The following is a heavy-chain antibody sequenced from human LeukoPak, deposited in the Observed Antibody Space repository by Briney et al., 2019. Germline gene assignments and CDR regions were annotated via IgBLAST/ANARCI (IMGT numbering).Heavy chain of an antibody. CDR2: IYHSGNS. Sequence: SGTLSLTCAVSGGSISSNNWWSWVRQPPGKGLEWIGEIYHSGNSNYNPSLKSRVTISVDKSKNQFSLKLTSVTAADTAVYYCARDVGARLPGYWGQGTLVTVSS. CDR3: ARDVGARLPGY. D-gene: IGHD6-6*01. J-gene: IGHJ4*02. V-gene: IGHV4-4*02. CDR1: GGSISSNNW.